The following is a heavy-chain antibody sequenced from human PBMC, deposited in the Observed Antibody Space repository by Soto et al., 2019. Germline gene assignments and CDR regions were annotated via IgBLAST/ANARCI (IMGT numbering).Heavy chain of an antibody. CDR3: ARLPLVWLEREFLHHY. D-gene: IGHD1-1*01. CDR2: INHSGST. Sequence: PSENVSLTCAVYGRSFSGYYWSWIREPPGKGLEWIGEINHSGSTYYNPSLHRRVTISMDTSKNQLSLKLDSVTAADTAVYFCARLPLVWLEREFLHHYWGQGTLVTVSS. CDR1: GRSFSGYY. J-gene: IGHJ4*02. V-gene: IGHV4-34*01.